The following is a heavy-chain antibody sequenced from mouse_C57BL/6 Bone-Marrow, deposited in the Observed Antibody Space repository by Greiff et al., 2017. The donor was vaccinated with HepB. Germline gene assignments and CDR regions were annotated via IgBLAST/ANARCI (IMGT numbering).Heavy chain of an antibody. CDR3: ARKGGVWYFDY. Sequence: EVQLQQSGPELVKPGASVKISCKASGYTFTDYYMNWVKQSHGKSLEWIGDINPNNGGTSYNQKFKGKATLTVDKSSSTAYMEHRSLTSEDSAVYYWARKGGVWYFDYWGQGTTLTVSS. J-gene: IGHJ2*01. CDR1: GYTFTDYY. CDR2: INPNNGGT. V-gene: IGHV1-26*01.